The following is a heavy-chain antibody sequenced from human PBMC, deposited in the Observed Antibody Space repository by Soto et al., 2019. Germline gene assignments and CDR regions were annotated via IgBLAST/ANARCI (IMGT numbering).Heavy chain of an antibody. V-gene: IGHV3-64*01. CDR1: GFTFSSYA. Sequence: EVQLVESGGGLVQPGGSLRLSCAASGFTFSSYAMHWVRQAPGKGLEYVSAISSNGGSTYYANSVKGRCTISRDNSKNTMYLQMGSLRAEDMAVYYCARDYEYQPPDYYYYYMDVWGKGTTVTVSS. CDR3: ARDYEYQPPDYYYYYMDV. D-gene: IGHD2-2*01. J-gene: IGHJ6*03. CDR2: ISSNGGST.